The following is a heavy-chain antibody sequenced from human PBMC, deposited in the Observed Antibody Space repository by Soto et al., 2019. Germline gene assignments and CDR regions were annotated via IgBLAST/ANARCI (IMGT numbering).Heavy chain of an antibody. V-gene: IGHV4-31*06. D-gene: IGHD2-21*01. J-gene: IGHJ6*02. CDR1: GVSLSGSTYY. CDR3: CSAHGMDV. Sequence: QVQLQELGPGLVEPSQTLSLTCTVSGVSLSGSTYYWSWIRQLPGKGLEWIGFTRYGGIPYHNPSLKSRATISVQSSKNQFSLRLTSLTAADTAVYYCCSAHGMDVWGRGTTVIVSS. CDR2: TRYGGIP.